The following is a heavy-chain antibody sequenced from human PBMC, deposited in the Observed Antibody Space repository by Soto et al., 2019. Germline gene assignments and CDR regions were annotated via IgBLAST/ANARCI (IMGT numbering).Heavy chain of an antibody. V-gene: IGHV3-30-3*01. CDR3: ARDPGGRYYDILTGGYFDY. J-gene: IGHJ4*02. D-gene: IGHD3-9*01. Sequence: PGGSLRLSCAASGFTFSSYAMHWVRQAPGKGLEWVAVISYDGSNKYYADSVKGRFTISRDNSKNTLYLQMNSLRAEDTAVYYCARDPGGRYYDILTGGYFDYWGQGTLVTVSS. CDR1: GFTFSSYA. CDR2: ISYDGSNK.